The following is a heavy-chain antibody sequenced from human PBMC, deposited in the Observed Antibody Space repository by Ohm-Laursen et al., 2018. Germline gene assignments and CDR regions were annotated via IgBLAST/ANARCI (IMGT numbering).Heavy chain of an antibody. CDR3: ARRHKGNFDY. Sequence: SETLSLTCTVSGGSISSYYWSWIRQSPGKGLGWIGYIYYSGSTNYNPSLKSRVTISVDTSKNQFSLNLTSMTATDTAVYFCARRHKGNFDYWGQGTLVTVSS. CDR2: IYYSGST. J-gene: IGHJ4*02. V-gene: IGHV4-59*08. D-gene: IGHD3-10*01. CDR1: GGSISSYY.